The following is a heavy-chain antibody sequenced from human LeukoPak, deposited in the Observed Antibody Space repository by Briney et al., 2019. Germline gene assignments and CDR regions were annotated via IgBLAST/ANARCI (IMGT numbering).Heavy chain of an antibody. J-gene: IGHJ5*02. CDR2: ISGSGGST. V-gene: IGHV3-23*01. CDR3: AKEASGYSYGSIEEYNWFDL. CDR1: GFTFSSYA. D-gene: IGHD5-18*01. Sequence: GGSLRLSCAASGFTFSSYAMSWVRQAPGKGLEWVSAISGSGGSTYYADSVKGRFTISRDNSKNTLYLQMNSLRAEDTAVYYCAKEASGYSYGSIEEYNWFDLWGQGTLVTVSS.